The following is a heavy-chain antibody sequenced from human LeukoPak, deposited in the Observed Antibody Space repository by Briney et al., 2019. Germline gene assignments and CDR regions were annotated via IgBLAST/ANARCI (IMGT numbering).Heavy chain of an antibody. J-gene: IGHJ4*02. CDR3: ARSSESYDSSGYYSYYFDY. V-gene: IGHV4-4*07. CDR2: IYTSGST. Sequence: SETLSLTCTVSGGSISSYYWSWIRQPAGKGLEWIGRIYTSGSTNYNPSLRSRVTISVDTSKNQFSLKLRSVTAADTAVYYCARSSESYDSSGYYSYYFDYWGQGTLVTVSS. CDR1: GGSISSYY. D-gene: IGHD3-22*01.